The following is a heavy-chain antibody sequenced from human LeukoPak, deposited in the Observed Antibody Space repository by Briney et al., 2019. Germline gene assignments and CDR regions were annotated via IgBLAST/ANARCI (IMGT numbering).Heavy chain of an antibody. D-gene: IGHD3-9*01. V-gene: IGHV3-21*04. Sequence: PGGSLRLSCAASGFTFSSYSMNWVRQAPGKGLEWVSSISSSSSYIYYADSVKGRFTISRDNSKNTLYLQMNSLRAEDTAVYYCAKDKGEVGRYFVSAFDYWGQGTLVTVSS. CDR2: ISSSSSYI. CDR3: AKDKGEVGRYFVSAFDY. J-gene: IGHJ4*02. CDR1: GFTFSSYS.